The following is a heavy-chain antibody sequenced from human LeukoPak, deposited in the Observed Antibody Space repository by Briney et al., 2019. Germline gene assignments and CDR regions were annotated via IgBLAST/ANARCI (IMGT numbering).Heavy chain of an antibody. Sequence: ASVKVSCKASGYTFTGYYMHWVRQAPGQGLEWMGWINPNSGGTNYAQKFQDRVTMTRDTSISTAYMELSRLRSDDTAVYYCARGLYYYGSGSKSWFDPWGQGTLVTVSS. J-gene: IGHJ5*02. CDR1: GYTFTGYY. V-gene: IGHV1-2*02. CDR3: ARGLYYYGSGSKSWFDP. CDR2: INPNSGGT. D-gene: IGHD3-10*01.